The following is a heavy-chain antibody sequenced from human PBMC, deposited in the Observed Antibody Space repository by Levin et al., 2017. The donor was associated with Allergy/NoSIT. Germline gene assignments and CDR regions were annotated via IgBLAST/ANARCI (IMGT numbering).Heavy chain of an antibody. CDR3: ARVFSRRYSSSWTPFDP. Sequence: GGSLRLSCAASGFTFDDYGMSWVRQAPGKGLEWVSGINWNGGSTGYADSVKGRFTISRDNAKNSLYLQMNSLRAEDTALYHCARVFSRRYSSSWTPFDPWGQGTLVTVSS. CDR2: INWNGGST. CDR1: GFTFDDYG. D-gene: IGHD6-13*01. V-gene: IGHV3-20*01. J-gene: IGHJ5*02.